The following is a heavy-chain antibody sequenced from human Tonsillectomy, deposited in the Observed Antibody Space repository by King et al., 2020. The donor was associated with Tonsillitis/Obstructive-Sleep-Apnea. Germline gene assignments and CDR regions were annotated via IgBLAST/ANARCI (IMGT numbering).Heavy chain of an antibody. D-gene: IGHD6-19*01. CDR3: AMTIAVAGTRGFDY. V-gene: IGHV4-59*01. Sequence: QLQESGPGLVKPSETLSLTCTVSGGSISSYYWSWIRQPPGKGLEWIGYIYYSGSTNYNPSLKSRVTISVDTSKNQFSLKLSSVTAAETAGYYCAMTIAVAGTRGFDYWGQGTLVTVSS. CDR2: IYYSGST. CDR1: GGSISSYY. J-gene: IGHJ4*02.